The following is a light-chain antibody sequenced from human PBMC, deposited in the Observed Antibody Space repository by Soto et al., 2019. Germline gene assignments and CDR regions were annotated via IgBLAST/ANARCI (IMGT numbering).Light chain of an antibody. CDR2: ENN. CDR3: GTWDSSLSAV. Sequence: QSVLTQPPSVSVAPGQKVTISCSGSSSNIGNNYVSWYQQLPGTAPKLLIYENNKRPSGIPDRFSGSKSGTSATLGITGLQTGDEAEYYCGTWDSSLSAVFGGGTQLTVL. J-gene: IGLJ7*01. V-gene: IGLV1-51*02. CDR1: SSNIGNNY.